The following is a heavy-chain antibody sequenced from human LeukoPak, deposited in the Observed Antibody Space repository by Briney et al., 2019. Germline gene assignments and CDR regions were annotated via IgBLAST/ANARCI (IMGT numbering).Heavy chain of an antibody. CDR3: AKGRGSPYYFEY. J-gene: IGHJ4*02. CDR1: GFTFSSFA. CDR2: ISGSGAST. V-gene: IGHV3-23*01. Sequence: GSLRLSCAASGFTFSSFAMTWVRQAPGKGLEWVSAISGSGASTYYADSVKGRFTISRDNSKNTLYLQMNSLRAEDTAVYYCAKGRGSPYYFEYWGQGTLVTVSS. D-gene: IGHD1-26*01.